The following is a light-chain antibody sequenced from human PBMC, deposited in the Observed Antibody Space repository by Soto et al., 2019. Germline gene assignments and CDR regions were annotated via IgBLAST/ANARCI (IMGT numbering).Light chain of an antibody. CDR1: SSDVGGYNY. CDR3: SSYTSSSTLCV. V-gene: IGLV2-14*01. CDR2: EVS. Sequence: QSALTQPASVSGSPGQSITISCTGTSSDVGGYNYVSLYQQHPGKAPKLMIYEVSNRPSGVSNRFSGSKSGNTASLTISGLQAEDEADYYCSSYTSSSTLCVFGTGTKVTVL. J-gene: IGLJ1*01.